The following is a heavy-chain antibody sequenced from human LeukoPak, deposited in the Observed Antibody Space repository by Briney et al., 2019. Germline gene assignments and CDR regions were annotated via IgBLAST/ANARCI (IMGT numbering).Heavy chain of an antibody. Sequence: ASVKVSCKASGYTFTSYDINWVRQATGQGLEWMGWMNPNSGNTGYAQKFQGRVTMTADTSTNTAYMELGSLTSDDTAVYYCARGHSTERTQYFFDFWGQGTLVTVSS. CDR3: ARGHSTERTQYFFDF. V-gene: IGHV1-8*01. D-gene: IGHD4-17*01. CDR2: MNPNSGNT. CDR1: GYTFTSYD. J-gene: IGHJ4*02.